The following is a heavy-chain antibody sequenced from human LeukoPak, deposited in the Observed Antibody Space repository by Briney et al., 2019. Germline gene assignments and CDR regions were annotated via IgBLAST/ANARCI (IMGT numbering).Heavy chain of an antibody. J-gene: IGHJ4*02. D-gene: IGHD2-15*01. V-gene: IGHV4-34*01. CDR2: INHSGST. CDR3: AREEDNCSGGSCPLDY. Sequence: SETLSLTCTVSGASISSYYWTWIRQPPGKGLEWIGEINHSGSTNYNPSLKSRVTISVDTSKNQFSLKLSSVTAADTAVYYCAREEDNCSGGSCPLDYWGQGTLVTVSS. CDR1: GASISSYY.